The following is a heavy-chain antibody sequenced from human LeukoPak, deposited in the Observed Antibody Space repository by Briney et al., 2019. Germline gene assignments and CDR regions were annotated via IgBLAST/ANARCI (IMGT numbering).Heavy chain of an antibody. Sequence: GGSLRLSCAASGFTFSSYAMHWVRQAPGKGLEWVADISYDGSNKYYADSVKGRFTISRDNSKNTLYLQMNSLRAEDTAVYYCARSENLGFSYFDYWGQGTLVTVSS. CDR2: ISYDGSNK. J-gene: IGHJ4*02. V-gene: IGHV3-30*04. CDR3: ARSENLGFSYFDY. CDR1: GFTFSSYA.